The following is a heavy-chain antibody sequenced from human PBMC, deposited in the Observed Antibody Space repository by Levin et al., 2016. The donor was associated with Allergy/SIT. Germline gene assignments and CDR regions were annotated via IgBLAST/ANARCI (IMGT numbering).Heavy chain of an antibody. V-gene: IGHV1-18*01. J-gene: IGHJ4*02. CDR1: GYTFTSYG. Sequence: ASVKVSCKASGYTFTSYGISWVRQAPGQGLEWMGWISAYNGNTNYAQKLQGRVTMTTDTSTSTAYMELRSLRSDDTAVYYCARDRRANVWGSYHLSGDYWGQGTLVTVSS. CDR3: ARDRRANVWGSYHLSGDY. D-gene: IGHD3-16*02. CDR2: ISAYNGNT.